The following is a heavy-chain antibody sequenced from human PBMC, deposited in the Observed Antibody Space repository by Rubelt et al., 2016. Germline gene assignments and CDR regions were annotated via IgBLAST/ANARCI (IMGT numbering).Heavy chain of an antibody. V-gene: IGHV4-61*05. D-gene: IGHD1-14*01. CDR1: GGSISSSTAYY. Sequence: QLQLQESGPGLVKPSETLSLTCTVSGGSISSSTAYYWAWIRQPPGKGLEWIGYIYSSGSTNYNPSLKSRVTISVDTAKNQCSLKLTSVTAADTAVYYCARRNVEKHAFDIWGQGTVVTVSS. CDR3: ARRNVEKHAFDI. CDR2: IYSSGST. J-gene: IGHJ3*02.